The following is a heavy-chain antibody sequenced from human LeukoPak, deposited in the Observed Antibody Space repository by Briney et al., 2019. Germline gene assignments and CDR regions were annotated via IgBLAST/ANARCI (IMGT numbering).Heavy chain of an antibody. CDR3: ATRAGSGYYYVDY. J-gene: IGHJ4*02. CDR2: INHSGST. CDR1: GGSFSGYY. Sequence: SETLSLTCAVHGGSFSGYYWSWIRQPPGKGLEWIGEINHSGSTNYNPSLKSRVTISVDTSKNQFSLKLSSVTAADTAVYYCATRAGSGYYYVDYWGQGTLVTVSS. V-gene: IGHV4-34*01. D-gene: IGHD3-22*01.